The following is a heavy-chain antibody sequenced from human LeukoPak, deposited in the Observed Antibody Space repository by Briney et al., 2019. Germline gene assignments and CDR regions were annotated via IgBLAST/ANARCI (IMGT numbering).Heavy chain of an antibody. Sequence: GGSLRLSCAASGFTFSSYWMTWVRQAPGKGLEWVANIKQDGTEKYYVDSVKGRFTISRDNAQNSLYLQMNSLGAEDTAVYYCAMDRVVFTDWGQGTLVTVSS. J-gene: IGHJ4*02. CDR2: IKQDGTEK. CDR3: AMDRVVFTD. V-gene: IGHV3-7*04. CDR1: GFTFSSYW. D-gene: IGHD3-22*01.